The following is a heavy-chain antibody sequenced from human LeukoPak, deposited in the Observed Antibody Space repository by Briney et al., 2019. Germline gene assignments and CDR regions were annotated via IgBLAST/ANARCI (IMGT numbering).Heavy chain of an antibody. CDR1: GYTFTGYY. V-gene: IGHV1-2*06. CDR2: INPNSGGT. D-gene: IGHD2-21*01. CDR3: ARVLRYCGGDCYDY. Sequence: ASVKVSCKASGYTFTGYYMHWVRQAPGQGLEWVGRINPNSGGTNYAQKFQGRVTMTRDTSISTAYMELSRLRSDDTAVYYCARVLRYCGGDCYDYWGQGTLVTVSS. J-gene: IGHJ4*02.